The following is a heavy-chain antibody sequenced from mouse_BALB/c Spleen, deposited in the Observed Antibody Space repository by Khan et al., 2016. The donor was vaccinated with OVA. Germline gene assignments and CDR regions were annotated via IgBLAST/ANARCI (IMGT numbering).Heavy chain of an antibody. CDR2: IWAGGST. Sequence: QVQLKESGPGLVAPSQSLSITCPVSGFSLTSYGVHWVRQPPGKGLEWLGVIWAGGSTNYNSALMSRLSISKDNSKSQVFLKMNSRQTDDTAMYYCARLEDIWGQGTTLTVSS. CDR3: ARLEDI. V-gene: IGHV2-9*02. CDR1: GFSLTSYG. D-gene: IGHD1-3*01. J-gene: IGHJ2*01.